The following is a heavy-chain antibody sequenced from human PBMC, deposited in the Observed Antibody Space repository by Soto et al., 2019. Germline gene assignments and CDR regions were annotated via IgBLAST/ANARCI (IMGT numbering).Heavy chain of an antibody. J-gene: IGHJ6*02. D-gene: IGHD3-22*01. Sequence: PGGSLRLSCAASGFTFSRYSMNWVRQAPGKGLEWVSYISSSSSTIYYADSVKGRFTISRDNAKNSLYLQMNSLRDEDTAVYYCARDENYDSSGRPYGMDVWGQGTTVTVSS. CDR2: ISSSSSTI. CDR3: ARDENYDSSGRPYGMDV. V-gene: IGHV3-48*02. CDR1: GFTFSRYS.